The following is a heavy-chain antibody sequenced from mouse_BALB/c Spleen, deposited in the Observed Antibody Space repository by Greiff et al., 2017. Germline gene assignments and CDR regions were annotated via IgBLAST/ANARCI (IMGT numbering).Heavy chain of an antibody. V-gene: IGHV1-18*01. CDR2: INPNNGGT. Sequence: VQLKQSGPELVKPGASVKIPCKASGYTFTDYNMDWVKQSHGKSLEWIGDINPNNGGTIYNQKFKGKATLTVDKSSSTAYMELRSLTSEDTAVYYCARRKYYAMDYWGQGTSVTVSS. J-gene: IGHJ4*01. CDR1: GYTFTDYN. CDR3: ARRKYYAMDY.